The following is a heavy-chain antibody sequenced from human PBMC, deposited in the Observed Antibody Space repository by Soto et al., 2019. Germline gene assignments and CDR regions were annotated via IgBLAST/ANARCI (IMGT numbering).Heavy chain of an antibody. V-gene: IGHV1-8*01. J-gene: IGHJ5*02. CDR1: GYTFTSYD. D-gene: IGHD4-17*01. Sequence: QVQLVQSGAEVKKPGASVKVSCKASGYTFTSYDINWVRQATGQGLEWMGWMNPNSGNIGYAQKFQGRVTMTRNTXXSTAYMELSSLRPEDTAVYYCARAPYGVGENGCGTWGQGTLVTVS. CDR3: ARAPYGVGENGCGT. CDR2: MNPNSGNI.